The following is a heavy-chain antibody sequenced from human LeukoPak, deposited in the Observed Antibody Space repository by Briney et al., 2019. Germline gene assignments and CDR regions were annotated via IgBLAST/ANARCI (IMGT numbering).Heavy chain of an antibody. CDR2: ISAYNGNT. Sequence: ASVKVSCKASGYTFTSYGISWVRQAPGQGLEWMGWISAYNGNTNYAQKLMGRNTMTTDTSTGTAYMELRSLRCEPTAEYYCAREGSSSSESFDYWGQGTLVTVSS. V-gene: IGHV1-18*01. CDR3: AREGSSSSESFDY. D-gene: IGHD6-13*01. J-gene: IGHJ4*02. CDR1: GYTFTSYG.